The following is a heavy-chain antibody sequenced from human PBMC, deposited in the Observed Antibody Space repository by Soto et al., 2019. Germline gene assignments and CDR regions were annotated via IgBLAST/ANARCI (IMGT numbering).Heavy chain of an antibody. CDR2: ISSSSSYT. D-gene: IGHD3-3*01. CDR1: GFTFSDYY. V-gene: IGHV3-11*06. CDR3: ARDLRSLLRLLEWSTHFYS. Sequence: GGSLRLACAASGFTFSDYYMSWIRQAPGKGLEWVSYISSSSSYTNYADSVKGRFTISRDNAKNSLYLQMNSLRAEDTAVYYCARDLRSLLRLLEWSTHFYSCGEGT. J-gene: IGHJ5*01.